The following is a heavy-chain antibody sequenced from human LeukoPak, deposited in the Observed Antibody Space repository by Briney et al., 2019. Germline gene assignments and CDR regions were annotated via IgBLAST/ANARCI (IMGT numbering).Heavy chain of an antibody. Sequence: QPGESLSLSCAASGFTFSSYAMSWVRQAPGKGLEWVSGISTSGGSSSYADSVKGRFTISRDNPRNTLYMQMNSLRAEDTALYYCAIMHPYYDGSGYWVQWGQGTLVTVS. CDR2: ISTSGGSS. CDR3: AIMHPYYDGSGYWVQ. D-gene: IGHD3-22*01. J-gene: IGHJ4*02. V-gene: IGHV3-23*01. CDR1: GFTFSSYA.